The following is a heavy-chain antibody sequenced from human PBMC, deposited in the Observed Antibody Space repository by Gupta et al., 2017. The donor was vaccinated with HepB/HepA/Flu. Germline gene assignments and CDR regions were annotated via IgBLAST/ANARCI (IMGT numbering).Heavy chain of an antibody. D-gene: IGHD2-2*01. CDR3: AKTMERYCSSTSCSAPTIMDV. CDR1: TFSSYA. J-gene: IGHJ6*03. CDR2: ISGSGGST. V-gene: IGHV3-23*01. Sequence: TFSSYAMSWVRQAPGKGLEWVSAISGSGGSTYYADSVKGRFTISRDNSKNTLYLQMNSLRAEDTAVYYCAKTMERYCSSTSCSAPTIMDVWGKGTTVTVSS.